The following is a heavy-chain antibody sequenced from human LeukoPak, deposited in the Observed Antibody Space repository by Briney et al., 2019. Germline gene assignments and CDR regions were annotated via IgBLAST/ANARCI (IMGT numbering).Heavy chain of an antibody. V-gene: IGHV1-2*02. J-gene: IGHJ4*02. CDR3: ARDSCSSTSCLSIDDY. Sequence: ASVKVSCKAYGFTFTGYYMHWVRQAPGQGLEWMGWINPNSGGTNYAQKFQGRVTMTRDTSISTVYMELSRLRSDDTAVYYCARDSCSSTSCLSIDDYWGQGTLVTVSS. D-gene: IGHD2-2*01. CDR2: INPNSGGT. CDR1: GFTFTGYY.